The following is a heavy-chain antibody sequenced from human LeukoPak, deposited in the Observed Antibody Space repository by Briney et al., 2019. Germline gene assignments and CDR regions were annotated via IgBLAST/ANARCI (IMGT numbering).Heavy chain of an antibody. CDR1: GYAFTSYD. CDR3: ARAHSSGYNWFDP. CDR2: MNPNSGNT. Sequence: ASVKVSCKASGYAFTSYDINWVRQATGQGLEWMGWMNPNSGNTGYPQKFQGRVTMTRNTSISTAYMELSSLRSEDTAVYYCARAHSSGYNWFDPWGQGPLVTGSS. V-gene: IGHV1-8*01. J-gene: IGHJ5*02. D-gene: IGHD3-22*01.